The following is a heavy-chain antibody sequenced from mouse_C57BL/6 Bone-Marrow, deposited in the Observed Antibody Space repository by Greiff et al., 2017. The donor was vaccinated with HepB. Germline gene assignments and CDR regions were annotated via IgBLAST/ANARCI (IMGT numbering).Heavy chain of an antibody. CDR3: ARHEDREDYYGSSYDY. V-gene: IGHV1-62-2*01. CDR1: GYTFTEYT. Sequence: VQLQQSGAELVKPGASVKLSCKASGYTFTEYTIHWVKQRSGQGLEWIGWFYPGSGSIKYNEKFKDKATLTAAKSSSTVYMELSRLTSEDSAVYFCARHEDREDYYGSSYDYWGQGTTLTVSS. J-gene: IGHJ2*01. CDR2: FYPGSGSI. D-gene: IGHD1-1*01.